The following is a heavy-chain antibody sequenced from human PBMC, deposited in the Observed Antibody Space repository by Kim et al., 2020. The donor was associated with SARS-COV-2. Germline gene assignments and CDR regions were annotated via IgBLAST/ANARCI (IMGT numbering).Heavy chain of an antibody. J-gene: IGHJ4*02. D-gene: IGHD3-16*01. CDR3: ARGLAENDY. V-gene: IGHV3-53*04. CDR2: DGET. Sequence: DGETSYGDSVKGRFTISRHNSKNTVYLQMHSLRPDDTAVYYCARGLAENDYWGQGTLVTVSS.